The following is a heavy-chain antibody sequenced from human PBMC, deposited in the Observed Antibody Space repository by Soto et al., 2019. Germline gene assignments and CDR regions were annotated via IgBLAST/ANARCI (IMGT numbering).Heavy chain of an antibody. CDR3: ARGDTMARGGSYWYFDL. Sequence: VASVKVSCKASGGTFSSYAISWVRQAPGQGLEWMGGIIPIFGTANYAQKFQGRVTITADESTSTAYMELSSLRSEDTAVYYCARGDTMARGGSYWYFDLWGRGTLVTVS. D-gene: IGHD3-10*01. CDR2: IIPIFGTA. J-gene: IGHJ2*01. V-gene: IGHV1-69*13. CDR1: GGTFSSYA.